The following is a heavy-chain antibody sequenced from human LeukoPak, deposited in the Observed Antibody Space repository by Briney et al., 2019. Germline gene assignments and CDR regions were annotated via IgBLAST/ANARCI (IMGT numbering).Heavy chain of an antibody. V-gene: IGHV3-30*02. Sequence: GGSLRLSCATSGFVFSKNGMHWVRQAPGKGLEWVAFIRHDESNKYYADSVKGRFTTSRDNSKNTLSLQMNSLRPDDTAVYYCAKFSYGDYVAWGQGTLVIVSS. CDR2: IRHDESNK. CDR1: GFVFSKNG. CDR3: AKFSYGDYVA. D-gene: IGHD4-17*01. J-gene: IGHJ5*02.